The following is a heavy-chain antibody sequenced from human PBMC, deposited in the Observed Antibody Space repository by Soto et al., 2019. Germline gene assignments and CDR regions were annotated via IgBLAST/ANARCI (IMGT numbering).Heavy chain of an antibody. J-gene: IGHJ4*02. Sequence: GGSLRLSCAASGFTFNTYAMNWVRQAPGKGLEWVSGISGSGGLTYYTDSVKGRFTISVDTSKNQFSLKLSSVTAADTAVYYCARLGTTVTNFDYWGQGTLVTVSS. CDR2: ISGSGGLT. CDR1: GFTFNTYA. D-gene: IGHD4-17*01. CDR3: ARLGTTVTNFDY. V-gene: IGHV3-23*01.